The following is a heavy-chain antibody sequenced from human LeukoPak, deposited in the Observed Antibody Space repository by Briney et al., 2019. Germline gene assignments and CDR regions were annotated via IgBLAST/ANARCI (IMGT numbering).Heavy chain of an antibody. CDR3: ARAGYTYITLYY. D-gene: IGHD5-18*01. CDR1: GFTFSDYW. V-gene: IGHV3-7*01. CDR2: IKQDGSDK. J-gene: IGHJ4*02. Sequence: GGSLRPSCAASGFTFSDYWMTWVRHAPGKGLEWVANIKQDGSDKHYVDSVKGRFIISRDNAKNSLYLQMNSLRAEDTAVYYCARAGYTYITLYYWGQGTLVTVSS.